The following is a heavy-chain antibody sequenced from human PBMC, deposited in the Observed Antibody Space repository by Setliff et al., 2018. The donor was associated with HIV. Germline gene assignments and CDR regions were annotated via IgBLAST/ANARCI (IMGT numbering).Heavy chain of an antibody. CDR1: GASISSYY. CDR2: IYNSGYS. D-gene: IGHD5-12*01. J-gene: IGHJ6*02. CDR3: AGGDGYRSNDAYYDTGMDV. Sequence: SETLSLTCKVSGASISSYYWSWVRQPPGKGLEWIGYIYNSGYSNSKPSLKSRVTMSLDTSKNQFSLELTSVTTADTAVYCCAGGDGYRSNDAYYDTGMDVWGQGITVTVSS. V-gene: IGHV4-59*01.